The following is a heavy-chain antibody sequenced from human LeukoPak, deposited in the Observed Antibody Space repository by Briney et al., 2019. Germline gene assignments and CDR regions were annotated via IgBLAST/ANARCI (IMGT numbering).Heavy chain of an antibody. CDR3: PRGGAIYRDY. J-gene: IGHJ4*02. V-gene: IGHV1-18*01. CDR2: ISAYTGDT. CDR1: GYTFTNYG. D-gene: IGHD3-10*01. Sequence: SVTVSYKPSGYTFTNYGITWVRQAPGQGLEWMGWISAYTGDTNYAQKPEDRVTINTDTSTSPAYIELTTQTPYPPAFYSCPRGGAIYRDYWGRGTLVSVSS.